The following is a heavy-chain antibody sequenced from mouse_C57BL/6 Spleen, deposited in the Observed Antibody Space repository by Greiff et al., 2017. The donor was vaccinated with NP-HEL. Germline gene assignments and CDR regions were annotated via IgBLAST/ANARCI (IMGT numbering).Heavy chain of an antibody. V-gene: IGHV1-59*01. D-gene: IGHD1-1*01. Sequence: QVQLQQPGAELVRPGTSVKLSCKASGYTFTSYWMHWVKQRPGQGLEWIGVIDPSDSYTNYNQKFKGKATLTVDTSSSTAYMQLSSRSSEDSAVYYCARGRYYYGSRRYFDVWGTGTTVTVSS. J-gene: IGHJ1*03. CDR1: GYTFTSYW. CDR2: IDPSDSYT. CDR3: ARGRYYYGSRRYFDV.